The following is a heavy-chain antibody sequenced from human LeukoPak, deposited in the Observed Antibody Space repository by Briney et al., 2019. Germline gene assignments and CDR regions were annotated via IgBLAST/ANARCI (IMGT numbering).Heavy chain of an antibody. Sequence: GGSLRLSCAASGFTFSSYGMHWVRQAPGKGLEWVAVIWYDGSNKYYADSVKGRFTISRDNSKNTLYLQMNSLRAEDTPVYYCAKGGLKGVLDYWGQGTLVTVSS. J-gene: IGHJ4*02. V-gene: IGHV3-33*06. D-gene: IGHD2-8*01. CDR2: IWYDGSNK. CDR3: AKGGLKGVLDY. CDR1: GFTFSSYG.